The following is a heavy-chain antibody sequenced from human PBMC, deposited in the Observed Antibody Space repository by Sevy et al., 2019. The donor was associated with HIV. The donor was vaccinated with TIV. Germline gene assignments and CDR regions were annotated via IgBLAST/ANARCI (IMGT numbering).Heavy chain of an antibody. Sequence: GGSLRLSCAASGFTFSSYSMNWVRQAPGKGLEWVSSISSSSSYIYYTDSVKGRFTISRDNAKNSLYLQMNSLRAEDTAVYYCARDLGRHFDYWGQGTLVTVSS. CDR1: GFTFSSYS. CDR3: ARDLGRHFDY. CDR2: ISSSSSYI. J-gene: IGHJ4*02. V-gene: IGHV3-21*01.